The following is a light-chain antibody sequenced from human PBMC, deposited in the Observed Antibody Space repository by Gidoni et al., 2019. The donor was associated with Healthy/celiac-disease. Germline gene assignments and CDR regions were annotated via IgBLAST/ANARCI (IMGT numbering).Light chain of an antibody. CDR2: AAS. CDR1: QSISSY. V-gene: IGKV1-39*01. J-gene: IGKJ1*01. CDR3: QQSCSTPPWT. Sequence: DIQMTESTSSLSASVGDRVSITCRASQSISSYFNWYQQKPGKAPKLLISAASSLQSGVTSRFSGSGSGTDFTLIISSLQPEDFATYYCQQSCSTPPWTFGQGTRVEIK.